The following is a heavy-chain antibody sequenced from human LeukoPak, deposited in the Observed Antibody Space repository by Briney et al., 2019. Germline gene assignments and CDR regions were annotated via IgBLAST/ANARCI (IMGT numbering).Heavy chain of an antibody. J-gene: IGHJ4*02. CDR3: AKRPGIAVAGVFDY. CDR2: ISGSGGIT. CDR1: GFTFSSYA. D-gene: IGHD6-19*01. V-gene: IGHV3-23*01. Sequence: GGSLRLSCAASGFTFSSYAMSRVRQAPGKGLEWVSAISGSGGITYYADSVKGRFTISRDNSKSTLYLQMNSLRAEDTAVYYCAKRPGIAVAGVFDYWGQGTLVTVSS.